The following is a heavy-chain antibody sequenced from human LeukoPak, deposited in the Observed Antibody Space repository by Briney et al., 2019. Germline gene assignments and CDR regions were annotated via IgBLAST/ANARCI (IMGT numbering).Heavy chain of an antibody. CDR1: GYTFTSYG. Sequence: ASVKVSCKASGYTFTSYGISWVRQAPGQGLEWMGWNSAYNGNTNYAQKLQGRVTMTTDTSTSTAYMELRSLRSDDTAVYYCAREPHYYDSSGYYYVWGQGTLVTVSS. CDR2: NSAYNGNT. D-gene: IGHD3-22*01. CDR3: AREPHYYDSSGYYYV. J-gene: IGHJ4*02. V-gene: IGHV1-18*01.